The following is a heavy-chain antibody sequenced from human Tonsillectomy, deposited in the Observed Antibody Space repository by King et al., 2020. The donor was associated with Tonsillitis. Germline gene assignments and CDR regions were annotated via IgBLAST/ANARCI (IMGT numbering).Heavy chain of an antibody. CDR2: IYTSGST. CDR1: GGSISSNY. J-gene: IGHJ6*02. CDR3: ARDVVSFWSGYQDGMDV. Sequence: VQLQESGPGLVKPSETLSLTCTVSGGSISSNYWSWIRQPAGKGLEWIGRIYTSGSTNYNPSFQSRVTMSVDTSKNQLSLKLSSVTAADTAVYYCARDVVSFWSGYQDGMDVWGQGTTVTVSS. D-gene: IGHD3-3*01. V-gene: IGHV4-4*07.